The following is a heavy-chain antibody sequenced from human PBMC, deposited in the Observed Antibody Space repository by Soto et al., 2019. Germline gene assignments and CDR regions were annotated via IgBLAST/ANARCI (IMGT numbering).Heavy chain of an antibody. D-gene: IGHD2-15*01. CDR2: INPDNGNT. Sequence: GXSVKVSCKASAYTLTRYTMNWVRQAPGQRLEWMGWINPDNGNTKSSQKFQDRVIITRDTSASTAYMDLSSLRSEDTAVYYCARGIATGQLDPWGQGTLVTASS. CDR1: AYTLTRYT. J-gene: IGHJ5*02. V-gene: IGHV1-3*01. CDR3: ARGIATGQLDP.